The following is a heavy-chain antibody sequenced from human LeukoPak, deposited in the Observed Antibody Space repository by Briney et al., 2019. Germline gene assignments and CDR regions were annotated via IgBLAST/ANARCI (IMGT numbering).Heavy chain of an antibody. J-gene: IGHJ5*02. CDR2: IYHSGST. Sequence: KPSETLSLTCTVSGYSISSGYFWGWIRQPPGKGLEWIGSIYHSGSTSYNPSLKSRLTISVDTSKNQFSLKLSSVTAADTAVYYCARYYLQWLARSTNWFDPWGQGTLVTVSS. CDR3: ARYYLQWLARSTNWFDP. CDR1: GYSISSGYF. V-gene: IGHV4-38-2*02. D-gene: IGHD6-19*01.